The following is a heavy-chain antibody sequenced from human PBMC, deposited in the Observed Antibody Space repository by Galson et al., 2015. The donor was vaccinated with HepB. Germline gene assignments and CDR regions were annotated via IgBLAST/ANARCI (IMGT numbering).Heavy chain of an antibody. J-gene: IGHJ4*02. V-gene: IGHV1-18*01. CDR1: GYTFTSYG. D-gene: IGHD3-10*01. CDR2: ISAYNGNT. CDR3: AREILNYYGSGSYPDY. Sequence: SVKVSCKASGYTFTSYGISWVRQAPGQGLEWMGWISAYNGNTNYAQKLQGRVTMTTDTSTSTAYMELRSLRSDDTAVYYCAREILNYYGSGSYPDYWGQGTLVTVSS.